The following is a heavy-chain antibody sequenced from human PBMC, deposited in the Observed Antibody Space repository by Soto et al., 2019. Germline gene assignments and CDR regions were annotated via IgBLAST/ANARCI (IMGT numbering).Heavy chain of an antibody. Sequence: PSAKVSCTDYGSTFTTFGLSGVRQAPGQGLEWLGWINTNNGDRNYAQSFRGRVSLTRDTSTNTAFMDLMSLTSNDTAVYYCARDGGYSRAAFDFWGQGNPVNVSS. CDR2: INTNNGDR. V-gene: IGHV1-18*01. CDR3: ARDGGYSRAAFDF. D-gene: IGHD3-10*01. CDR1: GSTFTTFG. J-gene: IGHJ4*02.